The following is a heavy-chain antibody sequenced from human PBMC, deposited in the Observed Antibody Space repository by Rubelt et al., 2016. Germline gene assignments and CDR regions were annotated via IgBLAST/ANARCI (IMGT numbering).Heavy chain of an antibody. Sequence: VQLLESGGGLVQPGGSLRLSCAASGFIFNNYAMHWVRQAPDKGLQWVAFLSSDESRTHYADSVKGRFTISRDNSKNTLYWQVSAVTAEETGVDYGAKGIGSGYCAFDHWGQGSLVTVSS. V-gene: IGHV3-30*15. CDR2: LSSDESRT. CDR3: AKGIGSGYCAFDH. D-gene: IGHD5-18*01. CDR1: GFIFNNYA. J-gene: IGHJ4*02.